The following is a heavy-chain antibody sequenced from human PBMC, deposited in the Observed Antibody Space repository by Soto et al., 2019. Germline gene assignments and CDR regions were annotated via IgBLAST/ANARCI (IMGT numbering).Heavy chain of an antibody. CDR1: GGSISSGGYS. J-gene: IGHJ5*02. V-gene: IGHV4-30-2*01. D-gene: IGHD5-18*01. CDR3: AKTNTAMVKGWFDP. Sequence: PSETLSLTCAVSGGSISSGGYSWSWIRQPPGRGLEWIGYIYHSGSTYYNPSLKSRVTISVDRSKNQFSLKLSSVTAADTAVYYCAKTNTAMVKGWFDPWGQGTLVTVSS. CDR2: IYHSGST.